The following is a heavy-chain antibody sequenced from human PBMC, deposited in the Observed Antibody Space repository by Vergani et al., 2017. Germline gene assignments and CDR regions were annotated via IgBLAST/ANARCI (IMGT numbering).Heavy chain of an antibody. CDR1: GFTFSSYS. Sequence: EVQLVESGGGLVKPGGSLRLSCVVSGFTFSSYSMNWVRQAPGKGLELVSSISSSSIYIYYPDSVKGRFTISRDNAKNSLYLQMNSLRAEDTAVYYCACPEYSSGWYTARKNKHDYWGQGTLVTVSS. CDR2: ISSSSIYI. V-gene: IGHV3-21*01. D-gene: IGHD6-19*01. CDR3: ACPEYSSGWYTARKNKHDY. J-gene: IGHJ4*02.